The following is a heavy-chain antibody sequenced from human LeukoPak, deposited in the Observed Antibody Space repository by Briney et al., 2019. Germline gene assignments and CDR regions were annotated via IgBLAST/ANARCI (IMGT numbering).Heavy chain of an antibody. J-gene: IGHJ3*02. CDR2: IRSKAYGGTT. Sequence: GGSLRLSCTASGFTFGDYAMSWLRQAPGKGLEWVGFIRSKAYGGTTEYAASVKGRFTISRDDSKSIAYLQMNSLKTEDTAVYYCTRAPTRYYDSSGYYITMGAFDIWGQGTMVTVSS. V-gene: IGHV3-49*03. D-gene: IGHD3-22*01. CDR3: TRAPTRYYDSSGYYITMGAFDI. CDR1: GFTFGDYA.